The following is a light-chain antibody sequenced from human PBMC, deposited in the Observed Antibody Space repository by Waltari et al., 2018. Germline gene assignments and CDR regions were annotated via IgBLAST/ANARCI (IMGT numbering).Light chain of an antibody. CDR1: SHDVGGYVT. CDR3: CSFAGSPPDV. CDR2: DVN. Sequence: QSALTQSRSVSGSPGQSVTISCTETSHDVGGYVTVSSYQQHPDNAPKLMIYDVNKRPSGVPDRLSGSKSGNTAFLTISGLQGEDEADYYCCSFAGSPPDVFGTGTKVTVL. V-gene: IGLV2-11*01. J-gene: IGLJ1*01.